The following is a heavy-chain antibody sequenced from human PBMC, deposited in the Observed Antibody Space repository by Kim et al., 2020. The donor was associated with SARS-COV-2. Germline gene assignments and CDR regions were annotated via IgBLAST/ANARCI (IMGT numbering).Heavy chain of an antibody. J-gene: IGHJ4*02. Sequence: YVDSVKGRFTISRDNAKNSLYLQMNSLRAEDTAVYYCASDPAAGTGGAYWGQGTLVTVSS. CDR3: ASDPAAGTGGAY. V-gene: IGHV3-7*01. D-gene: IGHD6-13*01.